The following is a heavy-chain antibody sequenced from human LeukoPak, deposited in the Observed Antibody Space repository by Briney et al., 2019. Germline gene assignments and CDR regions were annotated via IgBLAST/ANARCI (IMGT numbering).Heavy chain of an antibody. CDR3: ARGYCTTTSCYYPLKGFDP. V-gene: IGHV4-31*03. CDR1: GGSINSGGYY. D-gene: IGHD2-2*01. J-gene: IGHJ5*02. Sequence: SETLSLTCTVSGGSINSGGYYWNWIRQHPGKGLECIGYIYYTGRTSYNPSLKSRVTMSVDTSKNQLSLRLSSVTAADTAVYYCARGYCTTTSCYYPLKGFDPWGQGTPVTVSS. CDR2: IYYTGRT.